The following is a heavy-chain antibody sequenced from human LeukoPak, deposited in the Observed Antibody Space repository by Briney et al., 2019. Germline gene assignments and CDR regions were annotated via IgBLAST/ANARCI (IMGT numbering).Heavy chain of an antibody. J-gene: IGHJ4*02. CDR2: IYTSGST. CDR3: ARDASMVRGVIVFDY. V-gene: IGHV4-4*07. D-gene: IGHD3-10*01. Sequence: SETLSLTCTVSGGSISSYYWSWIRQPAGKGLEWIGRIYTSGSTNYNPSLKGRVTMSVDTSKNQFSLKLSSVTAADTAVYYCARDASMVRGVIVFDYWGQGTLVTVSS. CDR1: GGSISSYY.